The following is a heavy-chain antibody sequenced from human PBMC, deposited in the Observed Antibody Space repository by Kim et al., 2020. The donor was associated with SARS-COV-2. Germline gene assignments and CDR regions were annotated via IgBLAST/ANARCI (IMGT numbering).Heavy chain of an antibody. J-gene: IGHJ3*01. D-gene: IGHD6-13*01. Sequence: YTPSLQSRITISVDTSKKQFSLKLSSVTAADTAVYYCARKVVSGWFNFDVWGQGRMVTVSS. V-gene: IGHV4-30-2*04. CDR3: ARKVVSGWFNFDV.